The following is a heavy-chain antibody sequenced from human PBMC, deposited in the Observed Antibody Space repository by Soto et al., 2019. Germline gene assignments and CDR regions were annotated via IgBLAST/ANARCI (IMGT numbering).Heavy chain of an antibody. V-gene: IGHV1-8*01. CDR3: ARGRRSGAYYDFWSGYYNENDAFDI. CDR1: GYTFTSYD. CDR2: MNPNSGNT. J-gene: IGHJ3*02. Sequence: ASVKVSCKASGYTFTSYDINWVRQATGQGLEWMGWMNPNSGNTGYAQKFQDRVTMTRNTSISTAYMELSSLRSEDTAVYYCARGRRSGAYYDFWSGYYNENDAFDIWGQGTMVTVSS. D-gene: IGHD3-3*01.